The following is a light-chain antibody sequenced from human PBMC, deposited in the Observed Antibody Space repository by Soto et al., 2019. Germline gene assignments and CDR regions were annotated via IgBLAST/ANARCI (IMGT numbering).Light chain of an antibody. CDR2: GAS. V-gene: IGKV3-20*01. Sequence: EIVLTQSPGTLPLSPGERATLSCRASQSVSSSYLAWYQQKPGQAPRLLIYGASSRATGIPDRFSGSGSGTDFTLTISRLEAEDLAVYYCQQYGSSPRDTFGQGTRLEIK. J-gene: IGKJ5*01. CDR1: QSVSSSY. CDR3: QQYGSSPRDT.